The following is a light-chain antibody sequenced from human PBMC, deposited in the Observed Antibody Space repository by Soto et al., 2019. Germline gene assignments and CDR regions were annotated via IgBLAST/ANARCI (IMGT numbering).Light chain of an antibody. V-gene: IGLV2-14*01. J-gene: IGLJ1*01. CDR1: SSDVGGYNY. Sequence: QSALTQPASVSGSPGQSITISCTGTSSDVGGYNYVSWYQQHPGKAPKLMIYEVSNRPLGVSNRFSGSKSGNTASLTISGIQTEDEADYYCGSITSSSTSVFGTGTKVTVL. CDR2: EVS. CDR3: GSITSSSTSV.